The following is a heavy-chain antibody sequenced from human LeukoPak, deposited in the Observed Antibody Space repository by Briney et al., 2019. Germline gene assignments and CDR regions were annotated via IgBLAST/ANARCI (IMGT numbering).Heavy chain of an antibody. J-gene: IGHJ4*02. CDR2: ISSSGSTI. CDR3: TSTGILGATTGVGLFDY. Sequence: GGSLRLSCAASGFTFSDYYMSWIRQAPGKGLEWVSYISSSGSTIYYADSVKGRFTISRDNAKNSLYLQMNSLRAEDTALYYCTSTGILGATTGVGLFDYWGQGTLVTVSS. D-gene: IGHD1-26*01. CDR1: GFTFSDYY. V-gene: IGHV3-11*01.